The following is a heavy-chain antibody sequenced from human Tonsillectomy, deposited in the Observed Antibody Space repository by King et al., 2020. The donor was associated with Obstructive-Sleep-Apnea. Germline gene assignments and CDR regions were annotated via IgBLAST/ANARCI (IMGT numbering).Heavy chain of an antibody. CDR1: GFTFSNYG. V-gene: IGHV3-30*03. CDR3: AADDQQPY. J-gene: IGHJ4*02. D-gene: IGHD1/OR15-1a*01. CDR2: ISYDGSNK. Sequence: VQLVESGGGVVQPGRSLRLSCAASGFTFSNYGMHWVRQAPGKGLEWVAVISYDGSNKYYADPVRGRFTISRDNSKNTLYLQMNSLRAEDTAVYYCAADDQQPYWGQGTLVTVSS.